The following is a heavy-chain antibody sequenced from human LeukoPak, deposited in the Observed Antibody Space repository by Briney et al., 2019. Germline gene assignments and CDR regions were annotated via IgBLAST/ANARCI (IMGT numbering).Heavy chain of an antibody. D-gene: IGHD6-13*01. J-gene: IGHJ5*02. CDR1: GGSISSSSYY. CDR2: IYYSGST. V-gene: IGHV4-39*01. CDR3: ARFGEQQLVRANWFDP. Sequence: PSGTLSLTCTVSGGSISSSSYYWGWIRQPPGKGLEWIGSIYYSGSTYYNPSLKSRVTISVDTSKNQFSLKLSSVTAADTAVYYCARFGEQQLVRANWFDPWGQGTLVTVSS.